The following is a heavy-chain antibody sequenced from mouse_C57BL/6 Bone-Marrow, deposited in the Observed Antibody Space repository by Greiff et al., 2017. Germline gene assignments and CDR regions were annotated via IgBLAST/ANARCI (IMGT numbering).Heavy chain of an antibody. V-gene: IGHV5-17*01. CDR2: ISSGSSTI. CDR1: GFTFSDYG. CDR3: ARRNLRR. Sequence: EVQLVESGGGLVKPGGSLKLSCAASGFTFSDYGMHWVRQATEQGLEWVAYISSGSSTIYYADTVKGRFTLSRDNAKNTLFLRMTCLRSEDTAMYYCARRNLRRWGQGTTLTVSS. J-gene: IGHJ2*01. D-gene: IGHD1-2*01.